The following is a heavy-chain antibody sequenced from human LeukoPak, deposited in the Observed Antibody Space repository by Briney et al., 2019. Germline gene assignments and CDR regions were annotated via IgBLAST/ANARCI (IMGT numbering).Heavy chain of an antibody. D-gene: IGHD2/OR15-2a*01. Sequence: VSAISGSGGSTYYADSVKGRFTISRDNSKNTLYLQMNSLRAEDTAVYYCAKDFFFSEDYWGQGTLVTVSS. J-gene: IGHJ4*02. CDR3: AKDFFFSEDY. CDR2: ISGSGGST. V-gene: IGHV3-23*01.